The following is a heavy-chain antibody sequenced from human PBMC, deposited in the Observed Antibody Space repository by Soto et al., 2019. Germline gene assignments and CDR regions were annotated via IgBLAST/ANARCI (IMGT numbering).Heavy chain of an antibody. CDR1: GGSISTYY. V-gene: IGHV4-59*01. Sequence: PSETLSLTCTVSGGSISTYYWSWIRQPPGKGLEWIGHIYYSGSTSYNSSLKSRVTISMDTSKSQLSLKLSSVTAADTAVYYCARLHDYGDYGGNYFDYWGQGTLVTVSS. CDR3: ARLHDYGDYGGNYFDY. D-gene: IGHD4-17*01. J-gene: IGHJ4*02. CDR2: IYYSGST.